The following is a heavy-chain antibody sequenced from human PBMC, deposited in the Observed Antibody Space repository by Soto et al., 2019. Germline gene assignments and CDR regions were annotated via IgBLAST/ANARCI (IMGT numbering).Heavy chain of an antibody. V-gene: IGHV1-18*01. CDR1: VNTLTTLG. D-gene: IGHD3-10*01. CDR3: ARSLLWFGELSASIDY. J-gene: IGHJ4*02. CDR2: ISVYNGNT. Sequence: QVQLVQSGAEVKKPGPPVKVPSKPPVNTLTTLGTAGVRQAPEQGLEWMGWISVYNGNTNYAQKLQGRVTMTTDTSTSTAYMELRSLRSDDTAVYYCARSLLWFGELSASIDYWGQGTLVTVSS.